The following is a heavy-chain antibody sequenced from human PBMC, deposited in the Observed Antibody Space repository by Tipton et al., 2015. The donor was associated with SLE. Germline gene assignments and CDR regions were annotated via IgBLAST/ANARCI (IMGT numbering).Heavy chain of an antibody. Sequence: TLSLTCSVSGSIDHYYWSWIRQPAGKGLEWIGRLYTSGSTNYNPPLKSRVTISVDTPKNQFSLKLSSVTAADTAVYYCARVKSIFGVVIIDYWGQGTLVTVSS. CDR1: GSIDHYY. CDR3: ARVKSIFGVVIIDY. D-gene: IGHD3-3*01. CDR2: LYTSGST. J-gene: IGHJ4*02. V-gene: IGHV4-4*07.